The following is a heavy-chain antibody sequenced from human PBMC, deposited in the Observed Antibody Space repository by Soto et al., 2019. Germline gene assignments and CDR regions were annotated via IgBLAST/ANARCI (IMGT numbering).Heavy chain of an antibody. Sequence: PGGPLRLSCAASGFTFSSYGMHWVRQAPGKGLEWVAVISYDGSNKYYADSVKGRFTISRDNSKNTLYLQMNSLRAEDTAVYYCAKNYGSGSYLRYYYGMDVWGQGTTVTVSS. D-gene: IGHD3-10*01. J-gene: IGHJ6*02. CDR3: AKNYGSGSYLRYYYGMDV. CDR2: ISYDGSNK. CDR1: GFTFSSYG. V-gene: IGHV3-30*18.